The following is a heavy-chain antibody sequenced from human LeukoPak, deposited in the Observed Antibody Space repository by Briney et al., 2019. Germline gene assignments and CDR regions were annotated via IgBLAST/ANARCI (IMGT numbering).Heavy chain of an antibody. D-gene: IGHD3-22*01. CDR3: ARAYYDSSGYHYFDY. V-gene: IGHV3-66*01. J-gene: IGHJ4*02. CDR1: GFTVSSNY. Sequence: SGGSLRLSCAASGFTVSSNYMSWVRQAPGKGLEWVSVIYSGGSTYYADSVKGRFTISRDNSKNTLYLQMNSLRAEDTAVYYCARAYYDSSGYHYFDYWGQGTLVTVSS. CDR2: IYSGGST.